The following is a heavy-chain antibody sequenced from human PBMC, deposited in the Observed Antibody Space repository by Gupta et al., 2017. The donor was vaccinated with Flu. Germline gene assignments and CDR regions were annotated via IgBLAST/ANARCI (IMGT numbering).Heavy chain of an antibody. D-gene: IGHD3-10*01. Sequence: ASGFRFGNYAMNWVRQAPGKGPEWVSDISASGGSTYYADSVKGRFTISRDNSKSTLYLQMNRLRADDTAVYYCAKRPPFGPGYFDYWGQGTQVTVSS. CDR3: AKRPPFGPGYFDY. CDR1: GFRFGNYA. CDR2: ISASGGST. J-gene: IGHJ4*02. V-gene: IGHV3-23*01.